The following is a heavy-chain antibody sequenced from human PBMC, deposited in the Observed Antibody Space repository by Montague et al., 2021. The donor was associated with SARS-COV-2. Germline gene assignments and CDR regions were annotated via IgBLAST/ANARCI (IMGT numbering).Heavy chain of an antibody. J-gene: IGHJ6*02. D-gene: IGHD4-17*01. CDR3: ARDYGDYSYYYGLDV. V-gene: IGHV4-61*02. CDR1: GGSIRSGGYY. CDR2: IYSSGST. Sequence: TLSLTCTVSGGSIRSGGYYWSWIRQPAGKGLEWIGRIYSSGSTNYNPSLKSRVTMSVGTSKNQFSLKVSSVTAADTAVYYCARDYGDYSYYYGLDVWGQGTTVTVSS.